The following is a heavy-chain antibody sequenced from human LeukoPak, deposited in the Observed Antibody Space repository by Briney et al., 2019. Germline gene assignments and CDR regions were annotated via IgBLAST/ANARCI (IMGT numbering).Heavy chain of an antibody. D-gene: IGHD3-3*01. J-gene: IGHJ5*02. CDR3: AKGGNYDFWSAYRPSRWFDP. V-gene: IGHV1-2*02. CDR1: GYTFTGYY. Sequence: GASVKVSCKASGYTFTGYYIHWVRRAPGQGLEWMGWINPNSGGTNYAQSFQGRVTMTRDTSISTAYMELSRLTSDDTAVYYCAKGGNYDFWSAYRPSRWFDPWGQGTLVTVSS. CDR2: INPNSGGT.